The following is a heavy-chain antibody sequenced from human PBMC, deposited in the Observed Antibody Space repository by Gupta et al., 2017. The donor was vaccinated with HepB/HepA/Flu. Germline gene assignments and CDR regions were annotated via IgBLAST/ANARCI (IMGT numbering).Heavy chain of an antibody. CDR3: AKDRSGSGSPNYYYYYGMDV. Sequence: KGLEWVAVISYDGSNKYYADSVKGRFTISRDNSKNTLYLQRNSLRAEDTAVYYCAKDRSGSGSPNYYYYYGMDVWGQGTTVTVSS. J-gene: IGHJ6*02. V-gene: IGHV3-30*18. CDR2: ISYDGSNK. D-gene: IGHD3-10*01.